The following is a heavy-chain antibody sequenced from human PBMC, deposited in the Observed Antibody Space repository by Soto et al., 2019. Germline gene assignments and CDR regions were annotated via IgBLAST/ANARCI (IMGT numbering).Heavy chain of an antibody. CDR1: GFSLTRPGMC. CDR2: IERDDDNK. CDR3: ARSIRGPRRFNGMDV. J-gene: IGHJ6*02. D-gene: IGHD1-20*01. V-gene: IGHV2-70*13. Sequence: SGPTLVNPTETLTLTCTFSGFSLTRPGMCVSWIRQSPGKALEWLALIERDDDNKYYSTSLNTRLTITKDTRKNQVVLTMANMEPADTATYYCARSIRGPRRFNGMDVWGQGTTVTVSS.